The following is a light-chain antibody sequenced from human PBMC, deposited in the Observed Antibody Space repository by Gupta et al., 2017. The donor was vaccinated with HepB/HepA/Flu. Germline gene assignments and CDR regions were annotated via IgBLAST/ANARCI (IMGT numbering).Light chain of an antibody. CDR2: ENN. J-gene: IGLJ3*02. CDR1: ALPKPN. CDR3: QSADRRGVYRV. Sequence: SYALTQPPSVSASPGQTARITCSGDALPKPNGYWYQQKPGQAPILIISENNERPSGIPERFSGSSSGTTVTLTISGVQAEDEADYYCQSADRRGVYRVFGGGTKLTVL. V-gene: IGLV3-25*03.